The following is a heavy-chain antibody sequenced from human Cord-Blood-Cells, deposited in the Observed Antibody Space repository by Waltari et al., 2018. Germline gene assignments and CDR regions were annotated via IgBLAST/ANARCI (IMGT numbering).Heavy chain of an antibody. V-gene: IGHV3-53*01. CDR1: GFTVSSNY. CDR2: IYSGGST. CDR3: ARGPFFRVGALDY. D-gene: IGHD3-16*01. Sequence: AASGFTVSSNYMSWVRQAPGKGLEWVSVIYSGGSTYYADSVKGRFIISRDNSKNTLYLQMNSLRAEDTAVYYCARGPFFRVGALDYWGQGTLVTVSS. J-gene: IGHJ4*02.